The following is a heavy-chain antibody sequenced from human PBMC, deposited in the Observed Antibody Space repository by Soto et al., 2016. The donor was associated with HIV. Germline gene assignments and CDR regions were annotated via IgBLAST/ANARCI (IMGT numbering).Heavy chain of an antibody. CDR2: INPSGGST. D-gene: IGHD6-13*01. CDR1: GYTFTSYY. V-gene: IGHV1-46*03. Sequence: QVQLVQSGAEVKKPGASVKVSCKASGYTFTSYYMHWVRQAPGQGLEWMGIINPSGGSTNYAQKFQGRVTMTRDTSTSTVYMELSSLRSEDTAVYYCARVRSSSGSRGSIGPDYYGMDVWGQGTTVTVSS. CDR3: ARVRSSSGSRGSIGPDYYGMDV. J-gene: IGHJ6*02.